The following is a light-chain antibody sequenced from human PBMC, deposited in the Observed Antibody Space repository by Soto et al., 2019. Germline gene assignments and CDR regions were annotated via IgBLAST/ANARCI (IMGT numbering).Light chain of an antibody. V-gene: IGKV1-5*01. CDR3: QQYNTYLTWA. CDR1: QTISSW. J-gene: IGKJ1*01. CDR2: DAS. Sequence: DIQMTQSPSTLSGSVGDRVTITCRASQTISSWLAWYQQKPGKAPKVLIFDASKLESGVPSRFSGSGSGTEFTLTISSLQPEDSATYYCQQYNTYLTWAFGQGTKVDIK.